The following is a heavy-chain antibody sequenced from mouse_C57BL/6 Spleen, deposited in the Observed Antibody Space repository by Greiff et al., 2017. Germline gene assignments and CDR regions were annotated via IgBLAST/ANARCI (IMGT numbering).Heavy chain of an antibody. CDR1: GFSLSTFGMG. CDR3: ARNYYGSSPVYFDY. J-gene: IGHJ2*01. D-gene: IGHD1-1*01. CDR2: IWWDDDK. Sequence: QVTLKVSGPGILQPSQTLSLTCSFSGFSLSTFGMGVGWIRQPSGKGLEWLAHIWWDDDKYYNPALKSRLPISKDTSKNQVFLKIANVATADTATYYCARNYYGSSPVYFDYWGQGTTLTVSS. V-gene: IGHV8-8*01.